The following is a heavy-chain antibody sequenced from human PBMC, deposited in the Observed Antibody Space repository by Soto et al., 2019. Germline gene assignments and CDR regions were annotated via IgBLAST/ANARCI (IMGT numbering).Heavy chain of an antibody. D-gene: IGHD2-15*01. Sequence: ASVKVSCKASGYTFTSYGFSWVRQAPGQGLEWMGWISAYNGNTNCAQKLQDRVTMTTDTSTTTAYMELRSLTSDDTAVYYCARTPFCSGGSCYYHSVDYWGQGTLVTVSS. J-gene: IGHJ4*02. V-gene: IGHV1-18*01. CDR1: GYTFTSYG. CDR3: ARTPFCSGGSCYYHSVDY. CDR2: ISAYNGNT.